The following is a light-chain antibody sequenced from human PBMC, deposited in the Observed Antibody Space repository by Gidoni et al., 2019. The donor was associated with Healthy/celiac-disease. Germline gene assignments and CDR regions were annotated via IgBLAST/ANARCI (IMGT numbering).Light chain of an antibody. CDR1: QSVSSSV. J-gene: IGKJ1*01. Sequence: EIVLTQSPGTLSLSPGERATLSCRASQSVSSSVLAWYQQKPGQAPRLLIYGASSRATGTPDMFSGSWSGTDFTLTISRLEPEDFAVYYCQPYGSPQWTFXXXTKVEIK. CDR2: GAS. CDR3: QPYGSPQWT. V-gene: IGKV3-20*01.